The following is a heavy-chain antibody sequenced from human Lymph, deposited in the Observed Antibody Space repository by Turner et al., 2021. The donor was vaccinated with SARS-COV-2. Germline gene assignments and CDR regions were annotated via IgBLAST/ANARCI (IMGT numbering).Heavy chain of an antibody. V-gene: IGHV1-69*01. CDR3: ARNLGYDNSGYYYDY. CDR2: IIPIFGTA. Sequence: QVQLVQSGAEVKKPGSSVKVSCKASGGTFSSYAISWVRQAPGQGLEWMGGIIPIFGTANYAQKFRGRVTITADESTNTAYMGLSSLKSEDTAVFYCARNLGYDNSGYYYDYWGQGTLVTVSS. D-gene: IGHD3-22*01. CDR1: GGTFSSYA. J-gene: IGHJ4*02.